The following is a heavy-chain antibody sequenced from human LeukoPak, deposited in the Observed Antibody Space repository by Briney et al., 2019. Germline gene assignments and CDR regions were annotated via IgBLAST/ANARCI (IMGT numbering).Heavy chain of an antibody. CDR1: GFTFSSYG. J-gene: IGHJ6*02. Sequence: PGRSLRLSCAASGFTFSSYGMHWVRQAPGKGLEWVAVISYDGSNKYYADSVKGRFTISRDNSKNTLYQQMNSLRAEDTAVYYCAKDYILTGRMDVWGQGTTVTVSS. V-gene: IGHV3-30*18. CDR3: AKDYILTGRMDV. CDR2: ISYDGSNK. D-gene: IGHD3-9*01.